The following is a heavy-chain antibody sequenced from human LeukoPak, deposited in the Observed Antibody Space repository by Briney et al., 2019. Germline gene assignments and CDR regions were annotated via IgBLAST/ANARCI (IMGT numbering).Heavy chain of an antibody. D-gene: IGHD2-21*02. CDR1: GFTFSSYA. J-gene: IGHJ4*02. V-gene: IGHV3-7*01. CDR2: INQDASEI. Sequence: GGSLRPSCAASGFTFSSYAMHWVRQAPGKGLEWVGNINQDASEINYVDSVRGRFTIPRDNAKNSLHLQMNSLRAEDTAVYYCATDRDNSDWQKRFDSWGQGTLVTVSS. CDR3: ATDRDNSDWQKRFDS.